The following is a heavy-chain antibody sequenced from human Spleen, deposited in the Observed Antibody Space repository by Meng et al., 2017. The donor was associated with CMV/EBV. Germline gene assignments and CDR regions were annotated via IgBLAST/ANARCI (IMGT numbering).Heavy chain of an antibody. CDR3: ARVGRFLEWLRLYYYYGMDV. CDR1: GGSFSGYY. Sequence: SETLSLTCAVYGGSFSGYYWSWIRQPPGKGLEWIGEINHSGSTNYNPSLKRRVTISVDTSKNQFSLKLSSVTAADTAVYYCARVGRFLEWLRLYYYYGMDVWGQGTTVTVSS. J-gene: IGHJ6*02. CDR2: INHSGST. D-gene: IGHD3-3*01. V-gene: IGHV4-34*01.